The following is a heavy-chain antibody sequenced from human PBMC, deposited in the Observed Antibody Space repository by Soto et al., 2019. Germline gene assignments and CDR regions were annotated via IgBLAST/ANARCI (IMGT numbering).Heavy chain of an antibody. CDR1: GYSFANYW. CDR2: IDCSDSYT. D-gene: IGHD2-21*02. Sequence: GESLKISCEVSGYSFANYWISWVRQMPGQGLQWLGTIDCSDSYTRHSPSFQGHVTISADRSLNTAYLHFSSLQASDTAIYFCARQNHGGDSTYLDYWGQGALVTVSS. CDR3: ARQNHGGDSTYLDY. V-gene: IGHV5-10-1*01. J-gene: IGHJ4*02.